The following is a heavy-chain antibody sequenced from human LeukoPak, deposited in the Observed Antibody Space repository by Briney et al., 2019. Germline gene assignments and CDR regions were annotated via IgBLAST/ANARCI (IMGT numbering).Heavy chain of an antibody. CDR1: GFTFSDHY. CDR3: AKGRIVGATTNFDY. D-gene: IGHD1-26*01. CDR2: IGLSGSTI. J-gene: IGHJ4*02. Sequence: GGSLRLSCAASGFTFSDHYMSWIRQAPGKGLEWVSYIGLSGSTIYYADSVKGRFTISRDNAKNSVYLQMNSLRAEDTAVYYCAKGRIVGATTNFDYWGQGTLVTVSS. V-gene: IGHV3-11*01.